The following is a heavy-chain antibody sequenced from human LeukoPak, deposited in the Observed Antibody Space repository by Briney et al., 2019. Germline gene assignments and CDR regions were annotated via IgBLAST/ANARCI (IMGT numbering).Heavy chain of an antibody. CDR2: IRSTGGTT. D-gene: IGHD6-13*01. V-gene: IGHV3-23*01. CDR1: GFTFSNYA. Sequence: GGSLRLSCGASGFTFSNYAMSWVRQAPGKGLESVSDIRSTGGTTAYADSVKGRFTISRDNSRNTLYLQMNSLRAEDTAVYYCARADRYGTTWYGRVDYWGQGTLSPSPQ. CDR3: ARADRYGTTWYGRVDY. J-gene: IGHJ4*02.